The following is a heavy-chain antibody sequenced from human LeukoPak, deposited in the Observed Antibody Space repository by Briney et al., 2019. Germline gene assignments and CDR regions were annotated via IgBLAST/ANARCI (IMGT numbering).Heavy chain of an antibody. D-gene: IGHD3-9*01. Sequence: GGSLRLSCAASGFTFSRYGMSWVRQAPGKGLEWVSAISGSGGSTYYADSVKGRFTISRDNPKNTLYLQMNSLRAEDTAVYYCAKVYDILTGYYPTGFDYWGQGTLVTVSS. CDR2: ISGSGGST. CDR1: GFTFSRYG. V-gene: IGHV3-23*01. J-gene: IGHJ4*02. CDR3: AKVYDILTGYYPTGFDY.